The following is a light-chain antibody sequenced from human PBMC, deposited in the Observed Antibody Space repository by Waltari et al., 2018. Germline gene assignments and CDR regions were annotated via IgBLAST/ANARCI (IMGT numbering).Light chain of an antibody. CDR1: KLGSKY. CDR2: QDN. Sequence: LTQSPSVSVSLGQTATITCAGDKLGSKYVSWYNQKPGQSPVLVIYQDNRRPSWIPERFSGSNSGSTATLTISGTQAMDEADYYCQAWDSTTAVFGGGTKLTVL. CDR3: QAWDSTTAV. V-gene: IGLV3-1*01. J-gene: IGLJ2*01.